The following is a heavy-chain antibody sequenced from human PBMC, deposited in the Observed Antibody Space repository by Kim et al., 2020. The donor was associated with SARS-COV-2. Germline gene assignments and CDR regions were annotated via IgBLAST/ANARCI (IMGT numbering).Heavy chain of an antibody. V-gene: IGHV3-33*06. J-gene: IGHJ6*01. CDR1: GFTFSSYA. D-gene: IGHD3-22*01. CDR2: IWYDGSNK. CDR3: AKAGDYYDSSGYYYYYYG. Sequence: GGSLRLSCAASGFTFSSYAMHWVRQAPGKGLEWVAVIWYDGSNKYYADSVKGRFTISRDNSKNTLYLQMNSLRAEDTAVYYCAKAGDYYDSSGYYYYYYG.